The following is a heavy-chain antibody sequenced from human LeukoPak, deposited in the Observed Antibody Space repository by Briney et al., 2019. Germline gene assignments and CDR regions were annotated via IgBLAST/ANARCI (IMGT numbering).Heavy chain of an antibody. Sequence: GGSLRLSCAGSGFTFSSYGMSWVRQAPGKGLEWVSSISASGGSTYYGDSVKGRFTISRDNSKNTLYLQMNSLRAEDTAVYYCAKDVGATAAEYFQHWGQGTLVTVSS. CDR3: AKDVGATAAEYFQH. V-gene: IGHV3-23*01. CDR1: GFTFSSYG. CDR2: ISASGGST. J-gene: IGHJ1*01. D-gene: IGHD1-26*01.